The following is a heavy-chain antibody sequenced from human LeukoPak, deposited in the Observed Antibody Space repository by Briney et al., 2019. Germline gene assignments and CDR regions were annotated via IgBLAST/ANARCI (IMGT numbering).Heavy chain of an antibody. CDR3: ARDSDGDYVLGFNWFDP. Sequence: GASVKVSCKASGYTFTNYAMHWVRQAPGQRLEWMGWINAGNGNTKYSQKFQGRVTMTRDTSTSTVYMELSSLRSEDTAVYYCARDSDGDYVLGFNWFDPWGQGTLVTVSS. CDR1: GYTFTNYA. D-gene: IGHD4-17*01. CDR2: INAGNGNT. J-gene: IGHJ5*02. V-gene: IGHV1-3*01.